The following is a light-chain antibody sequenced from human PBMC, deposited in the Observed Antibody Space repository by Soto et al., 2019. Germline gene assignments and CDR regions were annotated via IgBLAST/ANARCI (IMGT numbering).Light chain of an antibody. CDR1: QSISSY. V-gene: IGKV3-11*01. Sequence: ETVLTQSPATLSLSPGERATLSCRASQSISSYLAWYQQKPGQAPRLLIYDASNRATGIPARFGGSGSGTDFTLTISSLEPEDFAVYYCQQRSNWPPITFGQGTRLEI. J-gene: IGKJ5*01. CDR3: QQRSNWPPIT. CDR2: DAS.